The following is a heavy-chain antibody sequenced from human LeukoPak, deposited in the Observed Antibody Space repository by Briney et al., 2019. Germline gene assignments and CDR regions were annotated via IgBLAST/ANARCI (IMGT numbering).Heavy chain of an antibody. J-gene: IGHJ4*02. CDR2: ISYDGSNK. V-gene: IGHV3-30*18. Sequence: GGSLRLSCAASGFTFSSYGMHWVRQAPGKGLEWVAVISYDGSNKYYADSVKGRFTISRDNSKNTLYLQMNSLRAEDTAVYYCAKDRGDYGDYVFDYWGQGTLVTVSS. D-gene: IGHD4-17*01. CDR1: GFTFSSYG. CDR3: AKDRGDYGDYVFDY.